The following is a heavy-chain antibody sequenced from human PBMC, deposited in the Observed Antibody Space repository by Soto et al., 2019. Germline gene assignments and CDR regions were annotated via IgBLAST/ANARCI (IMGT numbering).Heavy chain of an antibody. CDR3: AKYGSSSWYYYYYGMDV. CDR1: GFTFRAYY. J-gene: IGHJ6*02. CDR2: ISTGGSTI. Sequence: GGSLRLSCTASGFTFRAYYMNWIRQAPGKGLEWVSYISTGGSTIFYADSVKGRFTISRDNDKNSLSLQMDSLRADDPGVYYCAKYGSSSWYYYYYGMDVWGQGTTVTVSS. D-gene: IGHD6-13*01. V-gene: IGHV3-11*01.